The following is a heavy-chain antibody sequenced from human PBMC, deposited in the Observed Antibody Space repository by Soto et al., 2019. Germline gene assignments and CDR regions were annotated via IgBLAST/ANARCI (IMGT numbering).Heavy chain of an antibody. CDR1: GFSVGSSY. CDR3: IKGKVGTDPNWLDP. J-gene: IGHJ5*02. CDR2: IYVDGTT. V-gene: IGHV3-66*01. Sequence: EVQLVESGGGLVQPGGSLRLSCAASGFSVGSSYLYWVRQAPGRGLQWVSSIYVDGTTYYTDSVKGRFSISRDSSKNTLYLQMNGLGAEDTALYYCIKGKVGTDPNWLDPWGQGSLVTVSS. D-gene: IGHD2-21*02.